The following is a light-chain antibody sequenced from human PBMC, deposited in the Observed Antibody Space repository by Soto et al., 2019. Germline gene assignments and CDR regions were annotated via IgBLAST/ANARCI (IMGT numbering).Light chain of an antibody. Sequence: EIVMTQSPATLSVSPGERATLSCRASQSVSSNLAWYQQKPGQAPRLLIYGASTRATGIPARFSGSGSGTEFTLTISSLQSEYFAVYYCQQYNNWPGTFGKGTKV. CDR2: GAS. CDR3: QQYNNWPGT. J-gene: IGKJ1*01. V-gene: IGKV3-15*01. CDR1: QSVSSN.